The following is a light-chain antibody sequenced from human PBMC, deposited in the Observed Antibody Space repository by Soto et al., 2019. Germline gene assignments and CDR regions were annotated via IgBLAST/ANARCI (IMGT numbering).Light chain of an antibody. CDR2: TAS. Sequence: AIQMTQSPSSLSASVGDTVTITCRASQAIRYDLGWYQQRPGKAPRLLIYTASKLYTGVPLRFSGSGSGTDFSLTISNLQPEDFATYYCLQDNRSPWTFGQGTKVEV. CDR3: LQDNRSPWT. J-gene: IGKJ1*01. V-gene: IGKV1-6*01. CDR1: QAIRYD.